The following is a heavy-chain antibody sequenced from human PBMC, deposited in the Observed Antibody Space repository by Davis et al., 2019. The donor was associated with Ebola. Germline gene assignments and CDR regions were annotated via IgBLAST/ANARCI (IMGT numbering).Heavy chain of an antibody. J-gene: IGHJ3*02. Sequence: SETLSLTCAVSGGSISSSNWWSWVRQPPGKGLEWIGEIYHSGSTNYNPSLKSRVTISVDKSKNQFSLKLSSVTAADTAVYYCARDKRYYYDSSGYYTVEGAFDIWGQGTMVTVSS. CDR1: GGSISSSNW. CDR3: ARDKRYYYDSSGYYTVEGAFDI. CDR2: IYHSGST. V-gene: IGHV4-4*02. D-gene: IGHD3-22*01.